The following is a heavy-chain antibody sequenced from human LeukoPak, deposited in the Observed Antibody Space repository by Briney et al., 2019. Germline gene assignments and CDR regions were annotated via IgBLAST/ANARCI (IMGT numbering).Heavy chain of an antibody. V-gene: IGHV3-21*01. CDR3: ARVSGTRRDGRRILDY. CDR1: GFTFSSYS. CDR2: ISSSSSYI. Sequence: PGGSLRLSCAASGFTFSSYSMKWVRPAPGKGLEWVSSISSSSSYIYYADSVKGRFTISRDNAKNSLYLQMNSLRAEDTAVYYCARVSGTRRDGRRILDYWGQGTLVTVSS. D-gene: IGHD5-24*01. J-gene: IGHJ4*02.